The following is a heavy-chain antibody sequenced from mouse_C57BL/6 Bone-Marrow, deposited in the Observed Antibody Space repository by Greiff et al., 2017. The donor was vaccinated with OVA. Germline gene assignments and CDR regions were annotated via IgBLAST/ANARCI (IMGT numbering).Heavy chain of an antibody. J-gene: IGHJ4*01. CDR3: ARYSNYAPMDY. CDR2: IDPSDSYT. Sequence: QVQLKESGAELVRPGTSVKLSCKASGYTFTSYWMHWVKQRPGQGLEWIGVIDPSDSYTNYNQKFKGKATLTVDTSSSTAYMQLSSLTSEDSAVYYCARYSNYAPMDYWGQGTSVTVSS. V-gene: IGHV1-59*01. CDR1: GYTFTSYW. D-gene: IGHD2-5*01.